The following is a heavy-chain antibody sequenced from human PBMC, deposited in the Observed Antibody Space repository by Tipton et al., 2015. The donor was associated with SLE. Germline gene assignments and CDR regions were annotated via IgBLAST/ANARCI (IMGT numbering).Heavy chain of an antibody. CDR1: GYSISSGYY. CDR3: ARDPGTGGNFDY. CDR2: IYYSGST. D-gene: IGHD1-14*01. V-gene: IGHV4-38-2*02. Sequence: PGLVKPSETLSLTCTVSGYSISSGYYWSWIRQPPGKGLEWIGYIYYSGSTYYNPSLKSRVTISVDTSKNQFSLKLSSVTAADTAVYYCARDPGTGGNFDYWGQGTLITVSS. J-gene: IGHJ4*02.